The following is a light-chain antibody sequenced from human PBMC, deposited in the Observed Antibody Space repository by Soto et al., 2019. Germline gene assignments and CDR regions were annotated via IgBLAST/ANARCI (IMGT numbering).Light chain of an antibody. J-gene: IGLJ2*01. CDR3: CSYAGSLVV. CDR1: SSDVGGYNY. V-gene: IGLV2-11*01. CDR2: DVS. Sequence: QSALTQPRSVSGSPGQSVTISCTGTSSDVGGYNYVSWYQQHPGKAPKLMIYDVSKRPSGVPDRFSGSKSGNTASLTISGLLAEDEADYYCCSYAGSLVVFGGGTKLTVL.